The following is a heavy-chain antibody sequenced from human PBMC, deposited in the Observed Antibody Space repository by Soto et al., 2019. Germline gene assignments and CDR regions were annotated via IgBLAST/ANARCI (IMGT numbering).Heavy chain of an antibody. D-gene: IGHD5-12*01. CDR1: GFTFSSYA. CDR2: INGSGGET. V-gene: IGHV3-7*01. J-gene: IGHJ6*03. Sequence: GGSLRLSCAASGFTFSSYAMSWVRQAPGKGLEWVSNINGSGGETYYADSVKGRFTISRDNAKNSLYLQMNSLRAEDTAVYYCAGYGDHTYYYYYYYMDVWGKGTTVTVSS. CDR3: AGYGDHTYYYYYYYMDV.